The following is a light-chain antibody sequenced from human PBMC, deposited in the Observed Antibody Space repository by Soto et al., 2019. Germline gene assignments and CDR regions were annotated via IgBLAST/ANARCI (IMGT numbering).Light chain of an antibody. J-gene: IGKJ2*01. CDR2: GVS. Sequence: EIVLTQSPATLSLSPGDRATLSCRASQSVRSDYFAWYQQKPGQAPRVIIFGVSTRATAIPDRFSGSGSGTDFTLTISRLEPEDFALYYCQQYGRSPYTFGQGTKVDIK. CDR1: QSVRSDY. CDR3: QQYGRSPYT. V-gene: IGKV3-20*01.